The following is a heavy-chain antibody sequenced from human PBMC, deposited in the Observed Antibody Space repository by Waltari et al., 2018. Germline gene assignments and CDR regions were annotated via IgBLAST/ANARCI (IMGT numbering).Heavy chain of an antibody. CDR1: GGSISSGSYY. CDR2: IYTSGST. D-gene: IGHD1-26*01. CDR3: ARLNSGSYFSDFDY. V-gene: IGHV4-61*02. Sequence: QVQLQESGPGLVKPSQTLSLTCTVSGGSISSGSYYWSWIRQPAGKGLEWIGRIYTSGSTNYNPSLKSRVTISVDTSKNQFSLKLSSVTAADTAVYYCARLNSGSYFSDFDYWGQGTLVTVSS. J-gene: IGHJ4*02.